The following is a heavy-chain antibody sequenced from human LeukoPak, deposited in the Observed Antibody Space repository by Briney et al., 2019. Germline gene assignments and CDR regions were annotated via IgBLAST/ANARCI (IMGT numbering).Heavy chain of an antibody. CDR1: GGTFSSYA. D-gene: IGHD2-15*01. CDR3: ARDRTNSGGWHPFFDY. V-gene: IGHV1-69*13. J-gene: IGHJ4*02. CDR2: IIPIFGTA. Sequence: SVKVSCKASGGTFSSYAISWVRQAPGQGLEWMGGIIPIFGTANYAQKFQGRVTITADESTSTAYMELSSLRSEDTAVYYCARDRTNSGGWHPFFDYWGQGTLVAVSS.